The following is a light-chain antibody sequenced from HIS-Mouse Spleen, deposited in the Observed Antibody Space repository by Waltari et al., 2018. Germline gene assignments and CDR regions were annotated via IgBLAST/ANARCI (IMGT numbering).Light chain of an antibody. J-gene: IGLJ1*01. CDR2: DVS. CDR3: SSYTSSSTYV. V-gene: IGLV2-14*03. CDR1: SSDVGGYNY. Sequence: QSALTQPASVSGSPGQSITISCTGTSSDVGGYNYVSWYQQHPGKAPKLMIYDVSNRPYGVSIRFPGSKSGNTASLTISGLQAEDEADYYCSSYTSSSTYVFGTGTKVTVL.